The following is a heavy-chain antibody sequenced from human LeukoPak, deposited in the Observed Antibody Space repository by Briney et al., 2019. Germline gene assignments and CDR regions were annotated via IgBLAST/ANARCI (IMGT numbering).Heavy chain of an antibody. CDR2: ISGSGGST. D-gene: IGHD2-2*02. CDR1: GFTFSSYA. CDR3: AKTTLPAATPYYFDY. J-gene: IGHJ4*02. V-gene: IGHV3-23*01. Sequence: GGSLRLSCVASGFTFSSYAMSWVRQAPGKGLEWVSAISGSGGSTYYADSVKGRFTISRDNSKNTLYLQMNSLRAEDTAVYYCAKTTLPAATPYYFDYWGQGTLVTVSS.